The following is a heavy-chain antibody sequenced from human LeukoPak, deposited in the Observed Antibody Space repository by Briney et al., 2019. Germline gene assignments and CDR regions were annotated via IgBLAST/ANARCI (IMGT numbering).Heavy chain of an antibody. J-gene: IGHJ4*02. D-gene: IGHD4-17*01. Sequence: GGSLRLSCIASGFTFGDDAWSWFRQAPGKGLEFIAFIRKKGYGETTDYAASVRGRFTVSRDDAISVAYLQMNSLQTEDTALYYCSRGLHDYGDSNYYFDRWGRGTLVIVSS. CDR1: GFTFGDDA. CDR2: IRKKGYGETT. V-gene: IGHV3-49*03. CDR3: SRGLHDYGDSNYYFDR.